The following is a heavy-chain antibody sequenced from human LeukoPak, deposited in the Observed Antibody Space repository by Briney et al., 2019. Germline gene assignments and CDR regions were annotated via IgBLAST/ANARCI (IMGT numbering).Heavy chain of an antibody. Sequence: SETLSLTCVVNGGSFSGFYWSWIRQPPGEGLEWIGEIDQSGTTNYNPSLKSRVAISIDTSKKQFSLTLTSMTAADTAVYYCARVPHYYFGYGYFDTWGQGTRVTVSS. CDR1: GGSFSGFY. CDR2: IDQSGTT. J-gene: IGHJ4*02. V-gene: IGHV4-34*01. CDR3: ARVPHYYFGYGYFDT. D-gene: IGHD3/OR15-3a*01.